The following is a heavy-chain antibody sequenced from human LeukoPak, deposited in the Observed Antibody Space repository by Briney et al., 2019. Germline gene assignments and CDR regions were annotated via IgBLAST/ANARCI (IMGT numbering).Heavy chain of an antibody. J-gene: IGHJ4*02. CDR1: GYSFTSGHY. D-gene: IGHD2-2*01. CDR3: ARYCTSTTCILRGFDY. Sequence: SETLSLTRSVSGYSFTSGHYWGWIRQPPGKGLEWIANIYHTGSAHYNPSLKSRVTISVDTSKNQFSLKLSSVTAADTAVYYCARYCTSTTCILRGFDYWGQGTLVTVSS. CDR2: IYHTGSA. V-gene: IGHV4-38-2*01.